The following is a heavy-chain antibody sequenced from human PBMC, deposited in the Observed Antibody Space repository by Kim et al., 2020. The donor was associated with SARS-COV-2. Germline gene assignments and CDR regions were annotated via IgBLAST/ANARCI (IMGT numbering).Heavy chain of an antibody. D-gene: IGHD3-22*01. J-gene: IGHJ4*02. V-gene: IGHV6-1*01. Sequence: AVSVKSRIAINPGTSKNQFSLQLNSVTPEDTAVYYCARDKYYDSSGYLRYWGQGTLVTVSS. CDR3: ARDKYYDSSGYLRY.